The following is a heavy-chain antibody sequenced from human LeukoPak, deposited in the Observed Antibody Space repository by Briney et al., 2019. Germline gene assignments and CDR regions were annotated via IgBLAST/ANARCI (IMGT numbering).Heavy chain of an antibody. CDR3: AKDSYYYDSSGSPGDY. D-gene: IGHD3-22*01. V-gene: IGHV3-30*18. CDR2: ISYDGSNK. Sequence: GGSLRLSCAASGFTFSSYGMHSVRQAPGKGLEWVAVISYDGSNKYYADSVKGRFTISRDNSKNTLYLQMNSLRAEDTAVYYCAKDSYYYDSSGSPGDYWGQGTLVTVSS. J-gene: IGHJ4*02. CDR1: GFTFSSYG.